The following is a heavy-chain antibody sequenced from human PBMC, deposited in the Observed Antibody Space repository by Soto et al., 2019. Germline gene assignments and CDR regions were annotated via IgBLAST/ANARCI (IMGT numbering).Heavy chain of an antibody. CDR2: IYYSGST. D-gene: IGHD3-16*01. Sequence: PSETLSLTCFVSGGSLSSYYWSWIRQPPGKGLEWIGYIYYSGSTNYNPSLKSRVTISVDTSKNQFSLKLSSVTAADTAVYYCAGTWGSTNDYWGRGTLVTVSS. V-gene: IGHV4-59*01. J-gene: IGHJ4*02. CDR1: GGSLSSYY. CDR3: AGTWGSTNDY.